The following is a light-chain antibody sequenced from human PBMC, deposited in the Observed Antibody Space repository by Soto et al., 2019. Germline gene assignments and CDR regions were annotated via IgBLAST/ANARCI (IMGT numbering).Light chain of an antibody. CDR2: KAS. V-gene: IGKV1-5*03. CDR3: QQYNSYS. Sequence: DIQMTQSPSTLSASVGDRVTITCRASQSINSWLAWYQQKPWKAPKLLIYKASTLESGVPSRFSGSGSGTEFTLTISSLQPDDFATYYCQQYNSYSFGQGTKVDIK. CDR1: QSINSW. J-gene: IGKJ1*01.